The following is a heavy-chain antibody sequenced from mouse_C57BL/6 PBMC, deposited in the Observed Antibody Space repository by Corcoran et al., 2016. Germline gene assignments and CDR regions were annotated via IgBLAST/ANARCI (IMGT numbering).Heavy chain of an antibody. CDR2: INTYSGVP. D-gene: IGHD2-2*01. J-gene: IGHJ4*01. CDR3: ARSYGSLMDY. Sequence: QIQLVQSGPELKKPGETVKISCKASGYTFTTYGMSWVKQAPGKGLKWMGWINTYSGVPTYADDFKGRFAFSLETSASTAYLQINNLKNEDTATYFCARSYGSLMDYWGQGTSVTVSS. CDR1: GYTFTTYG. V-gene: IGHV9-3*01.